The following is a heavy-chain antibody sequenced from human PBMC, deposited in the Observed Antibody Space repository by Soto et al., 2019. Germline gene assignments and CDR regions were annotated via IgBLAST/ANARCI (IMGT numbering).Heavy chain of an antibody. D-gene: IGHD5-18*01. Sequence: GASVKVSCKASGGTFSSYAISWVRQAPGQGLEWMGGIIPIFGTANYAQKFQGRVTITADESTSTAYMELNSLRAEDTAVYYCAKGPEGAAMVYYFDYWGQGTLVTVSS. CDR2: IIPIFGTA. J-gene: IGHJ4*02. CDR1: GGTFSSYA. CDR3: AKGPEGAAMVYYFDY. V-gene: IGHV1-69*13.